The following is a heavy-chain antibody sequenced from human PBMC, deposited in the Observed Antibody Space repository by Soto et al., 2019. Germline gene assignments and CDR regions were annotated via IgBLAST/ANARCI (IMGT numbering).Heavy chain of an antibody. D-gene: IGHD6-13*01. CDR1: GFIFADYA. Sequence: EVQLVESGGGLVQPGRSLRLSCTASGFIFADYAMNWVRQAPGKGLEWVSGISWNSGTIGYADSVKGRFAISRDNAKKSLYLQMNSLRVEDTALYYWAKWAYSSSLDDEAFDIWGQGTMVTVSS. V-gene: IGHV3-9*01. J-gene: IGHJ3*02. CDR2: ISWNSGTI. CDR3: AKWAYSSSLDDEAFDI.